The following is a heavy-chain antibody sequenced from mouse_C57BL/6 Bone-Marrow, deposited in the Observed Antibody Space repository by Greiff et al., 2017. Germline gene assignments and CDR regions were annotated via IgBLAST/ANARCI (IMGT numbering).Heavy chain of an antibody. D-gene: IGHD2-1*01. Sequence: QVQLQQSGPELVKPGASVKISCKASGYSFTSYYIHWVKQRPGQGLEWIGWIYPGSGNTKYNEKFKGKATLTADTSSSTAYMQLSSLTSEDSAVYYCAAYGSYEVGFYLLDYWGKGTTRTVSS. V-gene: IGHV1-66*01. CDR1: GYSFTSYY. J-gene: IGHJ2*01. CDR2: IYPGSGNT. CDR3: AAYGSYEVGFYLLDY.